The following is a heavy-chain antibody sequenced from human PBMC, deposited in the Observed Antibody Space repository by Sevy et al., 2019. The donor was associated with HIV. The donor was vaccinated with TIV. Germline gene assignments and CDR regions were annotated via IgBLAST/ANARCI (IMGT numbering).Heavy chain of an antibody. V-gene: IGHV4-30-4*01. CDR1: GGSISSGDYY. Sequence: SESLSLTCTVSGGSISSGDYYWSWIRQPPGKGLEWIGYIYYSGSTYNNASLKSRVTISVDTSKNQFSLKLSSVTAADTAVYYCARDSGRGYRSSWYYFDYWGHGTLVTVSS. CDR3: ARDSGRGYRSSWYYFDY. CDR2: IYYSGST. D-gene: IGHD6-13*01. J-gene: IGHJ4*01.